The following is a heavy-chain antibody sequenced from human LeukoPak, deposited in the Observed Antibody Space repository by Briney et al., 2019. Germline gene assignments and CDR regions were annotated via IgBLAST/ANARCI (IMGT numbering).Heavy chain of an antibody. V-gene: IGHV4-4*02. CDR1: GGSISSSNW. J-gene: IGHJ5*02. D-gene: IGHD3-10*01. Sequence: KASETLSLTCAVSGGSISSSNWWSWVRQPPGKGLEWIGEIYHSGSTNYNPSLKSQVTISVDKSKNQFSLKLSSVTAADTAVYYCARAFVGVNLNNWFDPWGQGTLVTVSS. CDR3: ARAFVGVNLNNWFDP. CDR2: IYHSGST.